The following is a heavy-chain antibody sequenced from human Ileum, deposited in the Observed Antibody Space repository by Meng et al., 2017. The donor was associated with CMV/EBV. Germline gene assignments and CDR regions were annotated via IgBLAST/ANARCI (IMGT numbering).Heavy chain of an antibody. CDR1: GFTFSTFT. D-gene: IGHD3-10*01. CDR3: ARDPFGPGQY. CDR2: FHYSGGAT. V-gene: IGHV3-23*01. Sequence: GESLKISCAASGFTFSTFTMGWVRQAPGKGLEWVSTFHYSGGATSYADSVKGRFTISRDNAKNTVYLQMNSLRAEDTAVYYCARDPFGPGQYWGQGTLVTVSS. J-gene: IGHJ4*02.